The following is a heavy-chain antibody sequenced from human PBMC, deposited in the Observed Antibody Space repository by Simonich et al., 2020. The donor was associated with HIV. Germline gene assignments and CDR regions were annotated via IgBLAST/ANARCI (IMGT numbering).Heavy chain of an antibody. J-gene: IGHJ2*01. Sequence: EVQLVESGGGLVKPGGSLRLSCTASNFTFTNYSMNWVRQAPGKGVEGVSSISTSGSYTYYADSVKGRFTISRDNAKSSLFLQMNSLRAEDTAVYYCAGEKVRDWFFDLWGRGTLVTVSS. V-gene: IGHV3-21*01. CDR1: NFTFTNYS. CDR3: AGEKVRDWFFDL. D-gene: IGHD3-10*01. CDR2: ISTSGSYT.